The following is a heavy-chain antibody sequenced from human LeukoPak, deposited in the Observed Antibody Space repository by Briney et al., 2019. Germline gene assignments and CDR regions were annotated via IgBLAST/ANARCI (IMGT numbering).Heavy chain of an antibody. D-gene: IGHD6-19*01. CDR1: GGTFSSYA. J-gene: IGHJ4*02. V-gene: IGHV1-69*06. Sequence: SVKVSCKASGGTFSSYAISWVRQAPGQGLEWMGGIIPIFGTANYAQKFQGRVTIAADKSTSTAYMELSSLRSEDTAVYFCARDYPAVAGIILAGWGQGTLVTVSS. CDR3: ARDYPAVAGIILAG. CDR2: IIPIFGTA.